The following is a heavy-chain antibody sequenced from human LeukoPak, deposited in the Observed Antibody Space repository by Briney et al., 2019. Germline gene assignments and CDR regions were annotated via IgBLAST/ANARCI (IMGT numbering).Heavy chain of an antibody. D-gene: IGHD6-19*01. V-gene: IGHV3-21*01. CDR2: ISSSSSYV. CDR3: AREYGSLPTFDY. Sequence: PGRSLRLSCAASGFTFSSYTIDWVRQAPGKGLEWVSSISSSSSYVYFADSVKGRFTISRDNAKNSLYLQMNNLRAEDTAVYYCAREYGSLPTFDYWGLGTLVTVSS. CDR1: GFTFSSYT. J-gene: IGHJ4*02.